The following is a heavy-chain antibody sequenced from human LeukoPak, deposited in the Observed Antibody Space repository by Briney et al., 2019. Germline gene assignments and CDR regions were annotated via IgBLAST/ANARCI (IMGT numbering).Heavy chain of an antibody. D-gene: IGHD2-15*01. CDR3: ARGRYCSGGRCHFDC. CDR1: GFTFSSYS. CDR2: IKQDGSEK. V-gene: IGHV3-7*05. Sequence: GGSLRLSCAASGFTFSSYSMSWVRQAPGKGLEWVANIKQDGSEKYYVDSVEGRFTISRDNAKNSLYLQMNSLRAEDTAVYYCARGRYCSGGRCHFDCWGQGTLVTVFS. J-gene: IGHJ4*02.